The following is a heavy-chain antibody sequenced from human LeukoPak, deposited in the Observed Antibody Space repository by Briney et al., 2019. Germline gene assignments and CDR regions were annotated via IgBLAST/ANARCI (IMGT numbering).Heavy chain of an antibody. V-gene: IGHV3-23*01. CDR1: GFTFSSYG. D-gene: IGHD2-15*01. CDR3: ARVGNYYYYYMDV. Sequence: GGTLRLSCAASGFTFSSYGMSWVRQAPGKGPEWVSAISGTGGTTYYADSVKGRFTISRDNSKNTLYLQMNSLRAEDTAVYYCARVGNYYYYYMDVWGKGTTVTISS. CDR2: ISGTGGTT. J-gene: IGHJ6*03.